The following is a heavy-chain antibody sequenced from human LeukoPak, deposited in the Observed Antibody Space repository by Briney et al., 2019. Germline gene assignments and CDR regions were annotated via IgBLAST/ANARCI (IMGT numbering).Heavy chain of an antibody. CDR2: IYYSGST. D-gene: IGHD1-26*01. CDR1: GGSISSSSYY. J-gene: IGHJ3*02. Sequence: SETLSLTCTVSGGSISSSSYYWGWIRQPPGKGLEWIGSIYYSGSTYYNPSLKSRVTISVDTSKNQFSLKLSSVTAADTAVYFCARAPLSGTYYTDAFDIWGQGTMVTVSS. V-gene: IGHV4-39*07. CDR3: ARAPLSGTYYTDAFDI.